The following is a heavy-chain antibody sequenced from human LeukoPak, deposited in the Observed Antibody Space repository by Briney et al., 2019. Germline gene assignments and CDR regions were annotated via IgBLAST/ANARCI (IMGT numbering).Heavy chain of an antibody. CDR1: GYTFTGYY. V-gene: IGHV1-2*02. D-gene: IGHD2-2*01. J-gene: IGHJ5*02. CDR2: INPNSGGT. CDR3: ARARDHRYCSSTSCYSWFDP. Sequence: ASVKVSCKASGYTFTGYYMHWVRQAPGQGLEWMGWINPNSGGTNYAQKFQGRVTMTRDTSISTAYMELSRLRSDDTAVYYCARARDHRYCSSTSCYSWFDPWGQGTLVTVSS.